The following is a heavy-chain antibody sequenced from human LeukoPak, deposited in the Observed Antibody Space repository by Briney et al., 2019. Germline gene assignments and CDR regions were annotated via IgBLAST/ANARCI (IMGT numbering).Heavy chain of an antibody. J-gene: IGHJ3*02. D-gene: IGHD6-13*01. Sequence: SVKLSCNASGGTFSSYANSWVRRAPRPGLELMGRIIPILGIANYAQKFQGRVTITADKSTSTAYVELSSLRAEDTAVYYCAREFSSSWTGAFDMWGQGTVDTVSS. CDR3: AREFSSSWTGAFDM. CDR1: GGTFSSYA. V-gene: IGHV1-69*04. CDR2: IIPILGIA.